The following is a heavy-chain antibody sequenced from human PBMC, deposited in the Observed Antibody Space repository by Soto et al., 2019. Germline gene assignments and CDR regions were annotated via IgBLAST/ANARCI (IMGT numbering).Heavy chain of an antibody. D-gene: IGHD3-22*01. CDR1: GGTFSSYA. CDR3: ARGCDDRSGYKGYYDYYGMDV. J-gene: IGHJ6*02. V-gene: IGHV1-69*13. Sequence: ASVKVSCKASGGTFSSYAISWVRQAPGQGLEWMGGIIPIFGTANYAQKFQGRVTITADESTSTAYMELSSLRSEDTAVYYCARGCDDRSGYKGYYDYYGMDVWGQWTRVTVSS. CDR2: IIPIFGTA.